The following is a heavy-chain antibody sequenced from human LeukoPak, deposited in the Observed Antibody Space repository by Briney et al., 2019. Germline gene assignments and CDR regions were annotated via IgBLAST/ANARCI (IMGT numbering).Heavy chain of an antibody. Sequence: ASVKVSCKASGYTFTSYDINWVRQATGQGLEWMGWMSPNSGDTGYAQKFQGRVTMTRDTSISTAFMELTSLRSEDTAVYYCARGPPNWGFDFWGQGALVTVSS. J-gene: IGHJ4*02. V-gene: IGHV1-8*01. CDR2: MSPNSGDT. D-gene: IGHD7-27*01. CDR1: GYTFTSYD. CDR3: ARGPPNWGFDF.